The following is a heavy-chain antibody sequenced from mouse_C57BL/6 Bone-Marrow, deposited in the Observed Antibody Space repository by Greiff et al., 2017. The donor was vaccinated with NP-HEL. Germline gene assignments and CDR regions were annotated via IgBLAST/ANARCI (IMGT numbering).Heavy chain of an antibody. CDR2: IYPGDGDT. CDR1: GYAFSSSW. Sequence: QVQLKQSGPELVKPGASVKISCKASGYAFSSSWMNWVKQRPGKGLEWIGRIYPGDGDTNYNGKFKGKATLTADKSSSTAYMQLSSLTSEDSAVYFCAIITTVVDYYAMDYWGQGTSVTVSS. V-gene: IGHV1-82*01. J-gene: IGHJ4*01. CDR3: AIITTVVDYYAMDY. D-gene: IGHD1-1*01.